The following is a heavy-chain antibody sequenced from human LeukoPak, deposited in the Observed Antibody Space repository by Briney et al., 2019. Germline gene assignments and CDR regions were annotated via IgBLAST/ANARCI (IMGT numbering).Heavy chain of an antibody. D-gene: IGHD3-10*01. CDR2: IYYSGST. CDR3: AREYPLYGSGSIDY. V-gene: IGHV4-61*01. Sequence: PSETLSLTGSVSAVSVSSGSYFWSWIRQPPGKGLEWIGFIYYSGSTNYNPSLKSRLTISVDTSKNQFSLKLSSVTAADTAVYYCAREYPLYGSGSIDYWGQGTLVTVSS. CDR1: AVSVSSGSYF. J-gene: IGHJ4*02.